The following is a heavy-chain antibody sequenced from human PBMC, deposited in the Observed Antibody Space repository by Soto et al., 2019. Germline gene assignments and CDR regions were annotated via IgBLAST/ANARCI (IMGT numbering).Heavy chain of an antibody. V-gene: IGHV4-31*03. CDR3: ARDPIYDSSGYRFDY. CDR2: IYYSGST. J-gene: IGHJ4*02. D-gene: IGHD3-22*01. Sequence: SEPLSLICTVSGGSISSGGYYWSWIRQHPGKGLEWIGYIYYSGSTYYNPSLKSRVTISVDTSKNQFSLKLSSVTAADTAVYYCARDPIYDSSGYRFDYWGQGTLVTVS. CDR1: GGSISSGGYY.